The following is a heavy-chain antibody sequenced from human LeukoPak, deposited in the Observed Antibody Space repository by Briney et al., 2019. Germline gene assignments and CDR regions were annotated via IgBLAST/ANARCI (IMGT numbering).Heavy chain of an antibody. CDR1: GGSISSYY. CDR3: ARRSLRYCYGMDV. CDR2: IYYSGST. V-gene: IGHV4-59*08. Sequence: SETLSLTCTVSGGSISSYYWSWIRQPPGKGLEWIGYIYYSGSTNYNPSLKSRVTISVDTSKNQFSLKLSSVTAADTAVYYCARRSLRYCYGMDVWGQGTTVTVSS. D-gene: IGHD1-26*01. J-gene: IGHJ6*02.